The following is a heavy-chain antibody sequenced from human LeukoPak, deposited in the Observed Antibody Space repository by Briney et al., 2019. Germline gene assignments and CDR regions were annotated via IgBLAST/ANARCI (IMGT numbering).Heavy chain of an antibody. V-gene: IGHV3-7*04. J-gene: IGHJ4*02. CDR3: ARDIPYGLSYFDY. CDR2: IKEDGSDA. CDR1: GFTFRSFW. Sequence: PGGSLRLSCSASGFTFRSFWMTWVRQAPGKGLELVANIKEDGSDANYVDAVKGRLTISRDNAKDSLYLQMNSVRPEDTAVYYCARDIPYGLSYFDYWGQGTLVTVSS. D-gene: IGHD2-2*02.